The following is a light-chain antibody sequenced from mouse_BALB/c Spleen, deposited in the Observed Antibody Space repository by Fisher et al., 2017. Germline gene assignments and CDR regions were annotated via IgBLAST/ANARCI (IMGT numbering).Light chain of an antibody. CDR3: QQSNSWPYT. Sequence: DIVITQTTLSLPVSLGDQASISCRSSQSIVHSNGNTYLEWYLQKPGQSPKLLIYKVSNRFSGVPDRFSGSGSGTDFTLSINSVETEDFGMYFCQQSNSWPYTFGGGTKLEIK. CDR2: KVS. CDR1: QSIVHSNGNTY. J-gene: IGKJ2*01. V-gene: IGKV1-117*01.